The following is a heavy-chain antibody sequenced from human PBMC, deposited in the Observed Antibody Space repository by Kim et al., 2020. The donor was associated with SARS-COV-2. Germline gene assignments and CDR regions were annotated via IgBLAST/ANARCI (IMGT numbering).Heavy chain of an antibody. Sequence: GGSLRLSCAASGFTFSSYGMHWVRQAPGKGLEWVAVISYDGSNKYYADSVKGRFTISRDNSKNTLYLQMNSLRAEDTAVYYCAKERRWCFDWLPYCYYYGVDVWRQGTTVTVSS. CDR1: GFTFSSYG. V-gene: IGHV3-30*18. CDR3: AKERRWCFDWLPYCYYYGVDV. CDR2: ISYDGSNK. J-gene: IGHJ6*02. D-gene: IGHD3-9*01.